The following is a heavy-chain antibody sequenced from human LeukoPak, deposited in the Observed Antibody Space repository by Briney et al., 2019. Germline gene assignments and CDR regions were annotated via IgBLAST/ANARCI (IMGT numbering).Heavy chain of an antibody. CDR1: GDTFSSYA. CDR3: ARGSGYYDSSGLFDY. D-gene: IGHD3-22*01. Sequence: ASVKVSCKASGDTFSSYAISWVRQAPGQGLEWMGWINPNSGGTNYAQKFQGRVTMTRDTSISTAYMQLNILTSGDTAVYYCARGSGYYDSSGLFDYWGQGTLVTVSS. J-gene: IGHJ4*02. V-gene: IGHV1-2*02. CDR2: INPNSGGT.